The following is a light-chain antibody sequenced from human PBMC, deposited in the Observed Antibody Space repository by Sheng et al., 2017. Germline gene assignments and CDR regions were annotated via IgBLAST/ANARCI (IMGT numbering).Light chain of an antibody. Sequence: DIVLTQSPGTLSLSPGERATLSCRASQSFAGDYLAWYHLRPGQVPRLLIYAASNRATGIPDRFRGSGSGTDFTLTISSLEPEDFGVYFCQQYGASPQTFGQGTKVEL. CDR2: AAS. V-gene: IGKV3-20*01. CDR3: QQYGASPQT. CDR1: QSFAGDY. J-gene: IGKJ1*01.